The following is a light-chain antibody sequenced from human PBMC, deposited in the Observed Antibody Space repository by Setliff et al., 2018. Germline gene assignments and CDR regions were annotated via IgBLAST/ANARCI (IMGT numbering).Light chain of an antibody. CDR3: SLYSGSNNCF. CDR2: EVT. CDR1: GGLVGGYNY. V-gene: IGLV2-8*01. J-gene: IGLJ1*01. Sequence: QSALTQPPSASGSPGQSVTISCTGTGGLVGGYNYVSWYQQHPGKAPKLIIYEVTKRPSGVPDRFSGSNSGNTASLTVSGLQAEDEADYYCSLYSGSNNCFFGSGTKVTVL.